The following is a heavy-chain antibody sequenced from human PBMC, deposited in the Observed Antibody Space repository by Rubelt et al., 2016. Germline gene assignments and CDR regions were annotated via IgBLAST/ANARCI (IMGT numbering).Heavy chain of an antibody. CDR1: GFSLSTSGVG. Sequence: QITLKESGPTLVKPTQTLTLTCTFSGFSLSTSGVGVGWIRQPPGKALEWLALIYWDDDKRYSPSLKSRLNITKDTSENQVVRTMTNRDPVDSATYYWAHPSRLDGVFDYWGQGTLVTVSS. CDR3: AHPSRLDGVFDY. V-gene: IGHV2-5*02. D-gene: IGHD6-19*01. J-gene: IGHJ4*02. CDR2: IYWDDDK.